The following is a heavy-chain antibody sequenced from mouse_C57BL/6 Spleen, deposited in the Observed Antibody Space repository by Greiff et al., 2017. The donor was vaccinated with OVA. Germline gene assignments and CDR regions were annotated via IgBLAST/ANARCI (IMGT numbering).Heavy chain of an antibody. J-gene: IGHJ4*01. CDR3: ARDLYYYGSSYAMDY. V-gene: IGHV3-6*01. D-gene: IGHD1-1*01. CDR2: ISYDGSN. Sequence: EVQLQESGPGLVKPSQSLSLTCSVTGYSITSGYYWNWIRQFPGNKLEWMGYISYDGSNNYNPSLKNRISITRDTSKNQFFLKLNSVTTEDTATYYCARDLYYYGSSYAMDYWGQGTSVTVSS. CDR1: GYSITSGYY.